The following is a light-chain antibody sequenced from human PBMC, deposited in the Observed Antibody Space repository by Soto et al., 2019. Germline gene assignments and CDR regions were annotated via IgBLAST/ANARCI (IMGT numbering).Light chain of an antibody. CDR1: SSDVGGYKY. CDR3: SSYTSSSTPYV. Sequence: QAVSVSGSPGQSITISCTGTSSDVGGYKYVSWYQQHPGKAPKLMIYEVSNRPSGVSNRFSGSKSGNTASLTISGLQAEDEADYYCSSYTSSSTPYVFGTGTKVTVL. J-gene: IGLJ1*01. CDR2: EVS. V-gene: IGLV2-14*01.